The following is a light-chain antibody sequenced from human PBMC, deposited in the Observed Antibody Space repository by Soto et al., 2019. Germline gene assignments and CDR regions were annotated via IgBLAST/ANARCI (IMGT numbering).Light chain of an antibody. V-gene: IGKV3-20*01. CDR3: QQYGSSPWT. Sequence: ESVLTQSPGTLSLSPGERATLSCRASQSVSSSYLAWYQQKPGQAPRLLLYGASSRATGIPDRFSGSGSGTDFTLTIRRLEPEDFAVYYCQQYGSSPWTFGQGTKVEIK. J-gene: IGKJ1*01. CDR1: QSVSSSY. CDR2: GAS.